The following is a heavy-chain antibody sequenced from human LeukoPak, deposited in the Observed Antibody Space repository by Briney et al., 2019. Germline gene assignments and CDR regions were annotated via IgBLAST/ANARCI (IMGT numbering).Heavy chain of an antibody. Sequence: GASVKVSCKASVYTFTNYAINWVRQAPGQGLEWMGWISTYNGNTKYAQKFQGRVTMTTDTSTSTAYMELRSLRSDDTAVYYCARDPSNSSGWRAWGDYWGQGILVTVSS. CDR2: ISTYNGNT. CDR3: ARDPSNSSGWRAWGDY. CDR1: VYTFTNYA. V-gene: IGHV1-18*01. D-gene: IGHD6-25*01. J-gene: IGHJ4*02.